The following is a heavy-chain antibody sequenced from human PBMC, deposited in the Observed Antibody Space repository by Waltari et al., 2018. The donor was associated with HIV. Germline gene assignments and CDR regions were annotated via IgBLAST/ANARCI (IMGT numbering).Heavy chain of an antibody. J-gene: IGHJ4*02. D-gene: IGHD3-16*01. Sequence: QVQLQESGPGLVKPSQTLSLTCTVSGGSISSGSYYWSWLRQPAGKGLEWIGRIYTSGSTNYNPSLKSRVTISVDTSKNQFSLKLSSVTAADTAVYYCAREPAFGGVVDYWGQGTLVTVSS. CDR1: GGSISSGSYY. V-gene: IGHV4-61*02. CDR3: AREPAFGGVVDY. CDR2: IYTSGST.